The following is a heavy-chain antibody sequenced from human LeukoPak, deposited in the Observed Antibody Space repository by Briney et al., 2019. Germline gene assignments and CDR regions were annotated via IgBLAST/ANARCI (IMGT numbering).Heavy chain of an antibody. V-gene: IGHV1-46*01. CDR1: GYTFTSYY. CDR3: ARDGSSGWCGVSDY. Sequence: ASVKVSCKASGYTFTSYYIHWVRQAPGQGLEWMGIINPSVGSTSYEQKFQGRVTMTRDTSTSTVYMELSSLRSEDTAVYYCARDGSSGWCGVSDYWGQGALVTVSS. CDR2: INPSVGST. J-gene: IGHJ4*02. D-gene: IGHD6-19*01.